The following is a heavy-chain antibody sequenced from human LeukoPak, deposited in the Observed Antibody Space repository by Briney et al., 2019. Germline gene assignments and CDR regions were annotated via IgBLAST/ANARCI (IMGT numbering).Heavy chain of an antibody. Sequence: GGSLRLSCAASGFAFSSYAMHWVRQAPGKGLEWVAIISYDGIIEDYSDSVKGRFTISRDNAKNSLYLQMNSLRAEDTAVYYCARVGDLYYFDYWGQGTLVTVSS. V-gene: IGHV3-30*04. CDR3: ARVGDLYYFDY. CDR1: GFAFSSYA. J-gene: IGHJ4*02. CDR2: ISYDGIIE.